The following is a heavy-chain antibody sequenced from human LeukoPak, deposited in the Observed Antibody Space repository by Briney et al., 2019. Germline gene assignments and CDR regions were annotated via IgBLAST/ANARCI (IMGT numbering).Heavy chain of an antibody. CDR1: GGSFSGYY. CDR2: INHSGST. Sequence: SETLSLTCAVYGGSFSGYYWSWIRQPPGKGLEWIGEINHSGSTNYNPSLKSRVTISVDTSKNQFSLKLSSVTAADTAVYYCARVTPPYYDRQPGYYFDYWGQGTLVTVSS. V-gene: IGHV4-34*01. J-gene: IGHJ4*02. CDR3: ARVTPPYYDRQPGYYFDY. D-gene: IGHD1-26*01.